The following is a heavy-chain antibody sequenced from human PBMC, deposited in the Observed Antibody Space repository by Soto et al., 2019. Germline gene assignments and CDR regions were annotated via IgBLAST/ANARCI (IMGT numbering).Heavy chain of an antibody. CDR1: GFTFSNAW. CDR2: IKSKTDGGTT. V-gene: IGHV3-15*07. D-gene: IGHD6-13*01. J-gene: IGHJ6*02. CDR3: TTAGSWYAYYYYGMDV. Sequence: PGGSLRLSCAASGFTFSNAWMTWVRQAPGKGLEWVGRIKSKTDGGTTDYAAPVKGRFTISRDDSKNTLYLQMNSLKTEDTAVYYCTTAGSWYAYYYYGMDVWGQGTTVTVSS.